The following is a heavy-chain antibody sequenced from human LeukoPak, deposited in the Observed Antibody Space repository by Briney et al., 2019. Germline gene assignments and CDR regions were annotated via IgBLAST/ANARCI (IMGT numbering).Heavy chain of an antibody. V-gene: IGHV4-4*07. D-gene: IGHD5-18*01. CDR1: GGSISSYY. J-gene: IGHJ4*02. Sequence: PSETLSLTCTVSGGSISSYYWSWIRQPAGKGLEGIGRIYTSGSTNYNPSLKSRVTMSVDTSKNQFSLKLSSVTAADTAVYYCAGGTRGYSYGYRFDYWGQGTLVTVSS. CDR3: AGGTRGYSYGYRFDY. CDR2: IYTSGST.